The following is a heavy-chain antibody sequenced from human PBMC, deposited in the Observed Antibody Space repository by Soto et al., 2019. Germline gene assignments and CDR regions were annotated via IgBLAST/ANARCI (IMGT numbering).Heavy chain of an antibody. V-gene: IGHV3-30*18. Sequence: SLRLSCVASGFTFSSYGMHWVRQAPGKGLEWVAVISYDGTNKYYADSVKGRFTISRDSSKNTLYLEMNSLRAEDMAIYYCAKGEYYYGSGIPYYGMDVWGQGTTVTVSS. J-gene: IGHJ6*02. CDR1: GFTFSSYG. CDR2: ISYDGTNK. D-gene: IGHD3-10*01. CDR3: AKGEYYYGSGIPYYGMDV.